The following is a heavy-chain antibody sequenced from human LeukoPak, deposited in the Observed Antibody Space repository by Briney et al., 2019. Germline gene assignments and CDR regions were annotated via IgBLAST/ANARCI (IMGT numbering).Heavy chain of an antibody. V-gene: IGHV3-7*04. CDR2: IKQDGSEK. CDR3: ARERYDAFDI. CDR1: GFTLSSYW. Sequence: PGGSLRLSCAASGFTLSSYWMNWVRQAPGKGLEWVANIKQDGSEKYYVDSVKGRFTISRDNAKNSLYLQMNSLRAEDTAVYYCARERYDAFDIWGQGTMVTVSS. J-gene: IGHJ3*02. D-gene: IGHD4-17*01.